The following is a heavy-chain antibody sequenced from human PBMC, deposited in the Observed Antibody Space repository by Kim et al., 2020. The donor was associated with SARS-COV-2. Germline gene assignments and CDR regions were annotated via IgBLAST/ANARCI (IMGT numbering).Heavy chain of an antibody. CDR1: GGSISSGDYY. Sequence: SETLSLTCTVSGGSISSGDYYWSWIRQPPGKGLEWIGYIYYSGSTYYNPSLKSRVTISVDTSKNQFSLKLSSVTAADTAVYYCARERPAYGMDVWGQGTTVTVSS. CDR3: ARERPAYGMDV. CDR2: IYYSGST. V-gene: IGHV4-30-4*01. J-gene: IGHJ6*02.